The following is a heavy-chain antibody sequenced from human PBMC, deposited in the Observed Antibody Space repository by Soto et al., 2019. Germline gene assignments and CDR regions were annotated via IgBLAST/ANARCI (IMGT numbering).Heavy chain of an antibody. D-gene: IGHD2-8*01. CDR1: GYSFTDYH. Sequence: GASVKVSCKASGYSFTDYHIHWVRQAPGQELEWLGRINLKSGGTSTAQKFQGWVTMTRDRSISTVYMELTRLRSDDTAVYFCARGHSTDCSNGVCSFFYNYEMDVWGQGTTVTVSS. CDR3: ARGHSTDCSNGVCSFFYNYEMDV. V-gene: IGHV1-2*04. J-gene: IGHJ6*02. CDR2: INLKSGGT.